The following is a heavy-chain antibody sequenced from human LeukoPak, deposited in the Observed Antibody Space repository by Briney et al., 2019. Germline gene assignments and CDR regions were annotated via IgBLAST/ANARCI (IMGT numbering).Heavy chain of an antibody. CDR3: ARFGATPYFPY. D-gene: IGHD1-26*01. Sequence: WASVKVSCKSSGYTFNNYGFIWVRQAPGQGLEWMGGISVYNGHTTYAEKFQGRVTMTTDTSTSTACMELTSQKSDDTAFYYCARFGATPYFPYWGQGTLVTVSS. CDR2: ISVYNGHT. CDR1: GYTFNNYG. V-gene: IGHV1-18*01. J-gene: IGHJ4*02.